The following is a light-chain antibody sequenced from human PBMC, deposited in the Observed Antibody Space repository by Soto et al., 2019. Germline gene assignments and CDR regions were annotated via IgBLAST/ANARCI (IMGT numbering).Light chain of an antibody. CDR1: QRVSRSY. CDR2: GAP. Sequence: EIVLTQSPGTLSLSPGERATLSCRASQRVSRSYLAWYQQKPGQAPRLPIYGAPSRATGITDRCSGSGSGTDFTLTISRLEPEDLAVYYCQQYGSSPPKYTFGQGTNLEIK. J-gene: IGKJ2*01. CDR3: QQYGSSPPKYT. V-gene: IGKV3-20*01.